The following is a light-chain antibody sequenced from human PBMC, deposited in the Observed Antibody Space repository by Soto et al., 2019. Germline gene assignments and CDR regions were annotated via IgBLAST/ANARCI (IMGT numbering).Light chain of an antibody. CDR1: SANIGNNY. V-gene: IGLV1-47*02. J-gene: IGLJ1*01. Sequence: QLVLTQPPSASGTPGQRVTISCSGRSANIGNNYVCWYQQLPGTAPKLLIYSNNQRPSGVPDRFSGSKSGTSASLAISGLRSEDEADYYCVSWDDSLSGLVFGTGTKVTAL. CDR3: VSWDDSLSGLV. CDR2: SNN.